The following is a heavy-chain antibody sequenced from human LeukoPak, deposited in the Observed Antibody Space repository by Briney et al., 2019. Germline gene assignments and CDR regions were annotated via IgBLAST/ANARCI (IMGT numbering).Heavy chain of an antibody. CDR1: GFTFSSYA. V-gene: IGHV3-23*01. Sequence: GGSLRLSCAASGFTFSSYAMTWVRQAPGKGLEWVSSISGSGGSPHYADSVKGRFTISRDNSKNTLYLQMNSLRAEDTAVYYCARDWAIAAAGTYYYGMDVWGQASLVSVSS. CDR2: ISGSGGSP. D-gene: IGHD6-13*01. CDR3: ARDWAIAAAGTYYYGMDV. J-gene: IGHJ6*02.